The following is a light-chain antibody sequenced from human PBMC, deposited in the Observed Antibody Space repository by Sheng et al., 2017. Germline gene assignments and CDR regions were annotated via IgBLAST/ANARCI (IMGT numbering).Light chain of an antibody. Sequence: DIQMTQSPSTLSASVGDRVTITCRASQSLSSLLAWYQQKPGKAPNLLIYKASSLESGVPPRFSGSGSGTEFTLTIINLQPDDFATYYCQQYSRYWTFGQGTKVE. V-gene: IGKV1-5*03. CDR3: QQYSRYWT. CDR1: QSLSSL. CDR2: KAS. J-gene: IGKJ1*01.